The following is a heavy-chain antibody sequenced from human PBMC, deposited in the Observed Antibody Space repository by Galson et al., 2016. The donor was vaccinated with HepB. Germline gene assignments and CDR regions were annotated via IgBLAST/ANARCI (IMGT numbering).Heavy chain of an antibody. CDR1: GLTFSSFG. CDR3: AKDPSRLLEAGRLDS. J-gene: IGHJ4*02. CDR2: ISHNGNYK. V-gene: IGHV3-30*18. D-gene: IGHD6-19*01. Sequence: LRLSCAGSGLTFSSFGLHWVRQAPGKGLDWVAVISHNGNYKYYADSVKGRFTISRDNSKTTVYLQMNSLRAEDTAVYYCAKDPSRLLEAGRLDSWGQGTLVTVSS.